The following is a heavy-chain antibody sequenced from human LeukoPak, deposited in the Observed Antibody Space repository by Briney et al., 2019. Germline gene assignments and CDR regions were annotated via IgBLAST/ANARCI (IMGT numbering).Heavy chain of an antibody. CDR3: ASYCSSTSCQRFDY. D-gene: IGHD2-2*01. J-gene: IGHJ4*02. Sequence: SETLSLTCTVSGGSVSSGSYYWSWIRQPPGKGLEWIGYIYYSGSTNYNPSLKSRVTISVDTSKNQFSLKLSSVTAADTAVYYCASYCSSTSCQRFDYWGQGTLATVSS. V-gene: IGHV4-61*01. CDR2: IYYSGST. CDR1: GGSVSSGSYY.